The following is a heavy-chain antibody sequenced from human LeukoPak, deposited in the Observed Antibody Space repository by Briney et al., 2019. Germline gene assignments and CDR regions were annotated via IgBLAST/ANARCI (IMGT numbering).Heavy chain of an antibody. CDR1: GFTFSSNY. CDR2: IYSGGTI. D-gene: IGHD6-19*01. CDR3: ARLGYSSGWYFFFDY. J-gene: IGHJ4*02. Sequence: GGSLRLSCTASGFTFSSNYMSWVRQAPGKGLEWVSVIYSGGTIKYADSVKGRFTISRDISKNALYLQMNSLRAEDTAVYYCARLGYSSGWYFFFDYWGQGTLVTVS. V-gene: IGHV3-66*04.